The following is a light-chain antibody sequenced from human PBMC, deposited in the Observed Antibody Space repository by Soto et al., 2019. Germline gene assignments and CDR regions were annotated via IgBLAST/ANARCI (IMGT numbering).Light chain of an antibody. CDR1: QSVGTY. CDR3: QKYVASPPIT. Sequence: EIVLTQSPGTLSLSPGQRATLSCRASQSVGTYLAWYQQKPGQPPRLLISVASSRATGIPDRFSGSGSGTELTLTISRVEAEDFAVYYCQKYVASPPITFGQGTRLDIK. J-gene: IGKJ5*01. V-gene: IGKV3-20*01. CDR2: VAS.